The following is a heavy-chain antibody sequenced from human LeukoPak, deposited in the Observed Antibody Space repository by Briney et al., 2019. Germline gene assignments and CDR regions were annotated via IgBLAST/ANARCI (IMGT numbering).Heavy chain of an antibody. J-gene: IGHJ4*02. CDR2: IDTAGDT. CDR1: GFTFSTYD. CDR3: AKDSARRAYDSSGYYGTFDY. Sequence: GGSLRLSCAASGFTFSTYDMHWVRQATGKGLEWVSAIDTAGDTYYPGSVKGRFSISRDNSKNTLFLQMNSLKTEDTAVYYCAKDSARRAYDSSGYYGTFDYWGQGTLVTVSS. V-gene: IGHV3-13*01. D-gene: IGHD3-22*01.